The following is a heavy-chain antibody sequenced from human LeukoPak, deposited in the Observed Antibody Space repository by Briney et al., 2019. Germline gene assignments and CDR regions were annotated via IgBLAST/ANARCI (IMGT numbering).Heavy chain of an antibody. CDR2: INGSGGST. J-gene: IGHJ4*02. CDR3: AKGPYPYGSGSSPFDY. D-gene: IGHD3-10*01. CDR1: GFTFSSYA. V-gene: IGHV3-23*01. Sequence: GGSLRLSCAASGFTFSSYAMSWVRQAPGKGLEWVSDINGSGGSTYYADSVKGRLTISRDNSKNTLYLQMNSLRAEDTAVYYCAKGPYPYGSGSSPFDYWGQGTLVTVSS.